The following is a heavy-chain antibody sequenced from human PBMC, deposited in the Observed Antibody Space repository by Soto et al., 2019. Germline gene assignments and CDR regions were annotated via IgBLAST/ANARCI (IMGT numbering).Heavy chain of an antibody. V-gene: IGHV1-3*01. J-gene: IGHJ4*02. D-gene: IGHD2-21*01. Sequence: ASVKVSCKASGYTFTDSAIHWVRQAPGQSLEWLGWIAPVNGNTKYSQNFQGRVSITRDTSATTAYMELSSLRSEDTAVYYCAKGSRMWTPDYWGQGTLVTVSS. CDR3: AKGSRMWTPDY. CDR2: IAPVNGNT. CDR1: GYTFTDSA.